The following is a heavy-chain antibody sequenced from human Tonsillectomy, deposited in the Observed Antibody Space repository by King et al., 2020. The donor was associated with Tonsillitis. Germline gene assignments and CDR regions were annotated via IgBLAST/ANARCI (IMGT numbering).Heavy chain of an antibody. CDR2: ISYDGSNK. Sequence: VQLVESGGGVVQPGRSLRLSCAASGFTFSSSGMHWVRQAPGKGLEWVAVISYDGSNKYYADSVKGRFTISRDNSKNTLYLQMNSLRAEDTAVYYCAKEHGDYVGGMYYGMDVWGQGTTVTVSS. V-gene: IGHV3-30*18. CDR3: AKEHGDYVGGMYYGMDV. D-gene: IGHD4-17*01. J-gene: IGHJ6*02. CDR1: GFTFSSSG.